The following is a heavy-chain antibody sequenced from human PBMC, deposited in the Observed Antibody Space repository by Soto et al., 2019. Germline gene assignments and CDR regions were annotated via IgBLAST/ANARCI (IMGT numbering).Heavy chain of an antibody. Sequence: GGSLRLSCAASGFTFSSYGMHWVRQAPGKGLEWVAVIWYDGSNKYYADSVKGRFTISRDNSKNTLYLQMNSLRAEDTAVYYCAREAYYDILTGPGGFDYWGQGTLVTVSS. D-gene: IGHD3-9*01. V-gene: IGHV3-33*01. CDR2: IWYDGSNK. CDR3: AREAYYDILTGPGGFDY. J-gene: IGHJ4*02. CDR1: GFTFSSYG.